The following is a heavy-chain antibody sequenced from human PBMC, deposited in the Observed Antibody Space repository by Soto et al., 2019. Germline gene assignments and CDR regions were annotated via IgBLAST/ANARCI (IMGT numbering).Heavy chain of an antibody. V-gene: IGHV3-11*06. J-gene: IGHJ6*02. CDR2: ISSGSTYA. CDR3: ARDRVLRFLEWLPYYGIAV. Sequence: PGGSLRLSCVASGFTFSDHYMTWIRQPPGKGLEWVSYISSGSTYAYFADSVKGRFTISRDNAKNSLYLQMNSLRAEDTAVYYCARDRVLRFLEWLPYYGIAVWGQGTTVTSP. D-gene: IGHD3-3*01. CDR1: GFTFSDHY.